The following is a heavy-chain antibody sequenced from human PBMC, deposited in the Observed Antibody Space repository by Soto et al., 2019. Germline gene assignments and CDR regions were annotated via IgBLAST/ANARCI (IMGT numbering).Heavy chain of an antibody. CDR1: GFTVSRNY. CDR2: IYSGGST. Sequence: EVQLVESGGGLVQPGGSLRLSCAASGFTVSRNYMIWFRQAPGKGLEWVSGIYSGGSTYYADSVKGRFTISRYNSKNTLYLQMNSLRDEDTAVYYCLRGPIDYWGQGTLVTVSS. CDR3: LRGPIDY. J-gene: IGHJ4*02. V-gene: IGHV3-66*01. D-gene: IGHD1-26*01.